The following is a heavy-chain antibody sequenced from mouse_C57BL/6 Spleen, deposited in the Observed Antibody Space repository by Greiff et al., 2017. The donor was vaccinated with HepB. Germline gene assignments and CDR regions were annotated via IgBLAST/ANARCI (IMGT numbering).Heavy chain of an antibody. J-gene: IGHJ1*03. V-gene: IGHV14-1*01. CDR2: IDPEDGDT. CDR1: GFNIKDYY. Sequence: EVKLMESGAELVRPGASVKLSCTASGFNIKDYYMHWVKQRPEQGLEWIGRIDPEDGDTEYAPKFQGKATMTADTSSNTAYLQLSSLTSGDTAVYYCTTATVVAHWYFDVWGTGTTVTVSS. D-gene: IGHD1-1*01. CDR3: TTATVVAHWYFDV.